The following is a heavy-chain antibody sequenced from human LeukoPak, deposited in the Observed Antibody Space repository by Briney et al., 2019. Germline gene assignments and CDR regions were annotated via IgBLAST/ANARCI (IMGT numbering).Heavy chain of an antibody. V-gene: IGHV5-51*01. J-gene: IGHJ4*02. Sequence: TGESLKISCKGSGYSFTSYWIGWVRQMPGKGLEWMGIIYPGDSDTRYSPSFQGQVTISADKSISTAYLQWSSLKASDTAMYYCARRTVTTKFYGDCFIDYWGQGTLVTVSS. D-gene: IGHD2-21*02. CDR2: IYPGDSDT. CDR1: GYSFTSYW. CDR3: ARRTVTTKFYGDCFIDY.